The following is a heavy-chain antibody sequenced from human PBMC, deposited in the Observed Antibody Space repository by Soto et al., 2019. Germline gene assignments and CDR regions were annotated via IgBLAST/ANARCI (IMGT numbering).Heavy chain of an antibody. CDR2: INPNSGGT. D-gene: IGHD3-16*01. CDR1: GYSFTGHY. CDR3: AKSDGAEENDAFDI. J-gene: IGHJ3*02. V-gene: IGHV1-2*04. Sequence: QVRLVQSGPEVRKPGASVTISCEASGYSFTGHYLHWVRQAPGHGLEWMGWINPNSGGTNYAQKFQDWISITRDKALSTVYMDLSSLRSEDTAMYYCAKSDGAEENDAFDIWGQGTMISVS.